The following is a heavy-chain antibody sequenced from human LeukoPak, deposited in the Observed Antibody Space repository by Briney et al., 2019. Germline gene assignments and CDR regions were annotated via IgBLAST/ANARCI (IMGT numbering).Heavy chain of an antibody. CDR3: ARVSGEAAAAMAPYFDY. V-gene: IGHV4-39*07. CDR2: IYYSGST. D-gene: IGHD6-13*01. Sequence: SETLSLTCTVSGGSISSSSYYWGWIRQPPGKGLEWIGSIYYSGSTYYNPSLKSRVTISVDTSKNQFSLKLSSVTAADTAVYYCARVSGEAAAAMAPYFDYWGQGTLVTVSS. CDR1: GGSISSSSYY. J-gene: IGHJ4*02.